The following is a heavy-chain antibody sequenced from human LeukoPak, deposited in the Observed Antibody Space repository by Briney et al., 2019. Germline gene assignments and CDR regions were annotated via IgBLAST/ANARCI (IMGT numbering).Heavy chain of an antibody. CDR3: ARENYYDSSAYY. V-gene: IGHV3-21*01. CDR2: ISISSSYI. J-gene: IGHJ4*02. D-gene: IGHD3-22*01. Sequence: PGGSLRLSCAASGFTFSSYDMNWVCQAPGKGLEWVSSISISSSYIYYADSVKGRFTISRDNAKNSLYLQMNSLRAEDTAVYFCARENYYDSSAYYSGQGTLVTVSS. CDR1: GFTFSSYD.